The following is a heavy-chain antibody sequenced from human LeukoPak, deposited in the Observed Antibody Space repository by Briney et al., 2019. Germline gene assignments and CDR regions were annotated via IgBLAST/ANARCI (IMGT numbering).Heavy chain of an antibody. CDR2: INHSGST. CDR1: GGSFSGYY. J-gene: IGHJ4*02. Sequence: SETLSLTCAVYGGSFSGYYWSWIRQPPGKGLEWIGEINHSGSTNYNPSLKSRVTISVDTSKNQLSLKLSSVTAADTAVYYCARGLATIAHDYWGQGTLVTVSS. V-gene: IGHV4-34*01. CDR3: ARGLATIAHDY. D-gene: IGHD5-12*01.